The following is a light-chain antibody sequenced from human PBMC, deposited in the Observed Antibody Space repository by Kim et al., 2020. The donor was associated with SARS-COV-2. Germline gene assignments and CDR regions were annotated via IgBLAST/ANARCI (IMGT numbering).Light chain of an antibody. J-gene: IGLJ1*01. CDR1: SSDVGLYNY. CDR3: CSYAGRPPYV. CDR2: DVT. Sequence: QSALTQPRSVSGSPGQSVTISCTGTSSDVGLYNYVSWYQQHPGKAPKLMIYDVTERPSGVPDRFSASKSGNTASLTISGLQAEDEADYYCCSYAGRPPYVFGAGTKVTVL. V-gene: IGLV2-11*01.